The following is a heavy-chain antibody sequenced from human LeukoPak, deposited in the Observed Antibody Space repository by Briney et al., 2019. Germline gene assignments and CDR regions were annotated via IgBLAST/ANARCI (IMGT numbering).Heavy chain of an antibody. CDR2: INTEDGET. Sequence: ASVKVSCKASGYTFSDYNIHWVQYAPGKGLEWMGRINTEDGETIYAERFQGRVTITADTSTNTAYMELTSLRSDDTAVYYCTTYRVDRSFDVWGKGTAVSVSS. CDR3: TTYRVDRSFDV. V-gene: IGHV1-69-2*01. J-gene: IGHJ6*04. CDR1: GYTFSDYN. D-gene: IGHD3-10*01.